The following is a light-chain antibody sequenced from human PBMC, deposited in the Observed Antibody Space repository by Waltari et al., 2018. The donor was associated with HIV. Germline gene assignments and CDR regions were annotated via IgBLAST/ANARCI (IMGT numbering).Light chain of an antibody. Sequence: QSVLTQPPSASGSPGQRVTISCSGSSPTLGNYNVSWYQQLPGTAPKLLIYKNYQRPSGVPDRFAGSKSGTSASLAISGLRSEDEADYYCVGWDASLSAYVFGTGTKVTIL. CDR1: SPTLGNYN. J-gene: IGLJ1*01. CDR3: VGWDASLSAYV. CDR2: KNY. V-gene: IGLV1-47*01.